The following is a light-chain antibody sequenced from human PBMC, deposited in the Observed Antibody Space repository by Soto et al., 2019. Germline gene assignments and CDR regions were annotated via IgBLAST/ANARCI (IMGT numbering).Light chain of an antibody. J-gene: IGLJ2*01. Sequence: QSALTQPASVSGSPGQSVTISCTGTSSDIGAFNYVSWYQHHPGKAPKLMIYGVANRPSVVSNRFSGSKSGNTASLTISGLQAEDEASYYCSSYTVTTTLVVFGGGTKVTVL. V-gene: IGLV2-14*01. CDR1: SSDIGAFNY. CDR3: SSYTVTTTLVV. CDR2: GVA.